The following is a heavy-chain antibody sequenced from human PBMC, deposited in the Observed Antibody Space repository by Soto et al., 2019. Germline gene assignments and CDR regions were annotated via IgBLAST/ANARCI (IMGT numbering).Heavy chain of an antibody. CDR1: GFTCSSYA. V-gene: IGHV3-23*01. J-gene: IGHJ4*02. Sequence: GGSLRLSCAASGFTCSSYAMSWVRQAPGKGLEWISAVSGSGGSTYYADSVKGRFTISRDNSKDTLYLQMNNLRAEDTAVYYCAKPPDYNWNDYWGQGALVTVSS. CDR2: VSGSGGST. D-gene: IGHD1-20*01. CDR3: AKPPDYNWNDY.